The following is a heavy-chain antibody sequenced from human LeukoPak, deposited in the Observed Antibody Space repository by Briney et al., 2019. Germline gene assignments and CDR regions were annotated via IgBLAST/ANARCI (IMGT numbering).Heavy chain of an antibody. V-gene: IGHV1-46*01. CDR2: INSSGGST. CDR1: GYTFTRYY. CDR3: ARGLRLGELSL. J-gene: IGHJ4*02. D-gene: IGHD3-16*02. Sequence: ASVKVSCKASGYTFTRYYMHWVRQAPGQGLEWMGIINSSGGSTNYAQKFQGRVTMTRDTSTSTVYMDLSSLRSEDTAVYYRARGLRLGELSLWGQGTLVTVSS.